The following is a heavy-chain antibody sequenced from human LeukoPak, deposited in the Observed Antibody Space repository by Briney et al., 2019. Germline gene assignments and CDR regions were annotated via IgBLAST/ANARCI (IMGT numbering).Heavy chain of an antibody. CDR2: ISSSSSYT. V-gene: IGHV3-11*03. D-gene: IGHD3-10*01. J-gene: IGHJ4*02. CDR3: ATTDYYGSVAYDY. CDR1: GFTFSDYY. Sequence: GGSLRLSCAASGFTFSDYYMSWIRQAPGKGLEWVSYISSSSSYTNYADSVKGRFTISRDNSKNTLYLQMNSLRAEDTAVYYCATTDYYGSVAYDYWGQGTLVTVSS.